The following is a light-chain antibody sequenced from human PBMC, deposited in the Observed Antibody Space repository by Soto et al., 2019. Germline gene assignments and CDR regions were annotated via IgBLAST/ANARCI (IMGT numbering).Light chain of an antibody. J-gene: IGKJ1*01. V-gene: IGKV3-15*01. CDR2: GAS. CDR1: QSVSSN. CDR3: QQYNSYYPRT. Sequence: EIVMTQSPATLSVSPVERATLSCRASQSVSSNLAWYQQKPGQSPRLLIYGASTRATGIPARFSGSGSGTEFTLTISSLQHDDFATYYCQQYNSYYPRTFGQGTKVDIK.